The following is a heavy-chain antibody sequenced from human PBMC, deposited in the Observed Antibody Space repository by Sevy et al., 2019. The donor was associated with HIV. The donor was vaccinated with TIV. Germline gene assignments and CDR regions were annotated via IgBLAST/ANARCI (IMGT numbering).Heavy chain of an antibody. Sequence: GGSLRLSCAASGFTFSSYWMSWVRQAPGKGLEWVANIKQDGSEKYYVDSVKGRFTISRDNAKNSLYLQMNSLRAEDTAVYYCARLRLGELSLIDYWGQGTLVTVSS. CDR1: GFTFSSYW. J-gene: IGHJ4*02. V-gene: IGHV3-7*01. D-gene: IGHD3-16*02. CDR3: ARLRLGELSLIDY. CDR2: IKQDGSEK.